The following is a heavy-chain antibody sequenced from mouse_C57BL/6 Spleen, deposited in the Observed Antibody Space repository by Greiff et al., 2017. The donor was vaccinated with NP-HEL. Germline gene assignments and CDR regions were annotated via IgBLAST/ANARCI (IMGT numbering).Heavy chain of an antibody. Sequence: VLLVESGAELVKPGASVKISCKASGYAFSSYWMNWVKQRPGKGLEWIGQIYPGNGDTNYNGKFKGKATLTADTSSSTAYMQLSSLTSEDAAVYFGARGDAWFAYWGQGTLVTVSA. J-gene: IGHJ3*01. V-gene: IGHV1-80*01. CDR1: GYAFSSYW. CDR3: ARGDAWFAY. CDR2: IYPGNGDT.